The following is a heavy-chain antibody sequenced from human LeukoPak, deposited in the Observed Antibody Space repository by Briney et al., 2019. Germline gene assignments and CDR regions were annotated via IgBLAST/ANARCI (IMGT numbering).Heavy chain of an antibody. J-gene: IGHJ4*02. Sequence: SETLSLTCNVSGGSVSSGTNYWSWIRQPPGKGLEWIGYIYYSGTTNYNPSLKSRVTISVDTSKNQFSLKLSSVTAADTAVYYCARHSGNHLSPLDHWGQGTLVTASS. CDR3: ARHSGNHLSPLDH. V-gene: IGHV4-61*01. D-gene: IGHD3-10*01. CDR2: IYYSGTT. CDR1: GGSVSSGTNY.